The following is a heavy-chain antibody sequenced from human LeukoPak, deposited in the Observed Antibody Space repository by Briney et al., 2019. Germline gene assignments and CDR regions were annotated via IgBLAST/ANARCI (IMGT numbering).Heavy chain of an antibody. J-gene: IGHJ3*02. V-gene: IGHV4-59*01. CDR2: IYYSGST. D-gene: IGHD4-17*01. Sequence: SETLSLTCTVSGGSISSYYWSWIRQPPGKGLEWIGYIYYSGSTNYNPSLKSRVTISVDTSKNQFSLKLTSVTAAVTAVYYCARELRAFDMWGQGTMVTVSS. CDR1: GGSISSYY. CDR3: ARELRAFDM.